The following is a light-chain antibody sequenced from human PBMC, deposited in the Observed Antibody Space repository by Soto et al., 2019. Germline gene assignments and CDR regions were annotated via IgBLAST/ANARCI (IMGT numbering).Light chain of an antibody. J-gene: IGLJ1*01. CDR3: TSYTTSNTRQIV. CDR1: SRDVGGYNY. CDR2: DVS. V-gene: IGLV2-14*01. Sequence: QSVLTQPASVSGSPGQSITISCTGTSRDVGGYNYVSWYQQHPGKAPKFMIYDVSNRPSGVSNRFSGSKSGNTASLTISWLQAEDEADYYCTSYTTSNTRQIVFGTGTKVTV.